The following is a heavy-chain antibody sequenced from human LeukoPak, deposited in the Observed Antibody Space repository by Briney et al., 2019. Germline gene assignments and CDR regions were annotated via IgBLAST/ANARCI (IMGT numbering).Heavy chain of an antibody. V-gene: IGHV1-46*01. CDR2: INPSGGST. J-gene: IGHJ4*02. D-gene: IGHD5-12*01. Sequence: ASVKVSCKASGYTFTSYYMHWVRQAPGQGLEWMGIINPSGGSTSYAQKFQGRVTMTRDMSTSTVYMELSSLRSEDTAVYYCARVAVATISAYYFDYWGQGTLVTVSS. CDR3: ARVAVATISAYYFDY. CDR1: GYTFTSYY.